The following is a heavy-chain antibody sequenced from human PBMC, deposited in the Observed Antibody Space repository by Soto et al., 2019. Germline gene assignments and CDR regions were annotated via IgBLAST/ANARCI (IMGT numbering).Heavy chain of an antibody. CDR3: AKDSSYGDYVYQDY. CDR1: GFTFSSYG. V-gene: IGHV3-30*18. J-gene: IGHJ4*02. D-gene: IGHD4-17*01. Sequence: PGGSLRLSCAASGFTFSSYGMHWVRQAPGKGLEWVAVISYDGSNKYYADSVKGRFTISRDNSKNTLYLQMNSLRAEDTAVYYCAKDSSYGDYVYQDYWGQGTLVTVSS. CDR2: ISYDGSNK.